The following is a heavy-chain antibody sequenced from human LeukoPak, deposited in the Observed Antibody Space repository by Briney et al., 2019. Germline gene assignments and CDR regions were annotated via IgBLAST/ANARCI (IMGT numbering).Heavy chain of an antibody. CDR1: GGTFSSYA. D-gene: IGHD1-26*01. J-gene: IGHJ4*02. CDR3: ARIPSRELLFDY. CDR2: IIPILGIA. V-gene: IGHV1-69*04. Sequence: SVKVSCKASGGTFSSYAISWVRQAPGQGLEWMGRIIPILGIANYAQKFQGRVTITADKSTSTAYMELSSLRSEDTAVYYCARIPSRELLFDYWGQGTLVTVSS.